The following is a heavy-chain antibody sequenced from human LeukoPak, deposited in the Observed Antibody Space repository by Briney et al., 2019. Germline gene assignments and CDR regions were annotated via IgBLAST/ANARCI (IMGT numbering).Heavy chain of an antibody. CDR1: GFTFSTYS. V-gene: IGHV3-21*01. CDR2: ITSSSSYI. J-gene: IGHJ3*02. Sequence: GGSLRLSCAASGFTFSTYSMNWVRQAPGKGLEWVSSITSSSSYIYYADSVKGRFTISRDNAKNSLYLQMNSLRAEDTAVYYCASRVVAATFDAFDIWGQGTMVTVSS. D-gene: IGHD2-15*01. CDR3: ASRVVAATFDAFDI.